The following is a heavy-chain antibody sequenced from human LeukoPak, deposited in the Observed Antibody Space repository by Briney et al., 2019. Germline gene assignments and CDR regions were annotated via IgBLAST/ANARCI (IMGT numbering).Heavy chain of an antibody. V-gene: IGHV1-24*01. Sequence: ASVKVSCKVSGYTLTELSTHWVRQAPGKGLEWMGGFDPEDGETIYAQKFQGRVTMTEDTSTDTAYMELSSLRSEDTAVYYCARGPEDGYNFDYWGQGTLVTVSS. CDR1: GYTLTELS. D-gene: IGHD5-24*01. CDR3: ARGPEDGYNFDY. CDR2: FDPEDGET. J-gene: IGHJ4*02.